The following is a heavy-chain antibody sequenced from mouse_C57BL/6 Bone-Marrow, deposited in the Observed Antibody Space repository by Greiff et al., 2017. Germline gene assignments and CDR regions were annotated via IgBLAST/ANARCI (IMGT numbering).Heavy chain of an antibody. CDR1: GYTFTDYG. V-gene: IGHV1-15*01. J-gene: IGHJ4*01. Sequence: VQLQQSGTELVRPGASVTLSCKASGYTFTDYGMHWVKQTPVHGLEWIGAIDPETGGTAYNQKFKGKAILTADKSSSTAYMELRSLTSEDSAVYYCTRFASNSEREMDYWGQGTSVTVSS. CDR3: TRFASNSEREMDY. D-gene: IGHD2-5*01. CDR2: IDPETGGT.